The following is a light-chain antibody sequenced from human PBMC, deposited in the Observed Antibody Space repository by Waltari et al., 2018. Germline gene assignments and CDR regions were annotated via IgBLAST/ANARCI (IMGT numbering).Light chain of an antibody. CDR3: QQRSNWLYT. J-gene: IGKJ2*01. CDR2: DAS. V-gene: IGKV3-11*01. Sequence: EIVLTQSPATLSLSPGERATLSCRASQSVSSYLAWYQQTLGQAPRLLIYDASNRASGIPARFSGSASETDVTLTISSLEPEDFAVYYCQQRSNWLYTFGQGTKLEIK. CDR1: QSVSSY.